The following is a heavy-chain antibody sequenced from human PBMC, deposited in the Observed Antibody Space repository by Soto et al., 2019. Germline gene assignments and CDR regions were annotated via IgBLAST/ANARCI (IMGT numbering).Heavy chain of an antibody. D-gene: IGHD3-22*01. Sequence: GGSLRLSCAASGFTFSSYWMSWVRQAPGKGLEWVANIKQDGSEKYYVDSVKGRFTISRDNATNSLYLQMNSLRAEDTAVYYCARSYDSSGYSPYYYYYYGMDVWGQGTTVTVSS. CDR3: ARSYDSSGYSPYYYYYYGMDV. CDR1: GFTFSSYW. V-gene: IGHV3-7*05. CDR2: IKQDGSEK. J-gene: IGHJ6*02.